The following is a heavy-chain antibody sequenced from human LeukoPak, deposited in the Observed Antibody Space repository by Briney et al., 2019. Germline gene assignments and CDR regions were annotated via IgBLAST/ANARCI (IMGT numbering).Heavy chain of an antibody. CDR3: TRDWCGSSASCYMAV. V-gene: IGHV1-18*01. D-gene: IGHD2-2*01. Sequence: SVTLSFTSSVSTFIIYGISWGRHAPGQGREWRGWISSYNGNPNYAKKFQGRVTITTEKSTSTAYRELRSRRSDDTAVYYCTRDWCGSSASCYMAVWGKGTTVTVSS. J-gene: IGHJ6*04. CDR2: ISSYNGNP. CDR1: VSTFIIYG.